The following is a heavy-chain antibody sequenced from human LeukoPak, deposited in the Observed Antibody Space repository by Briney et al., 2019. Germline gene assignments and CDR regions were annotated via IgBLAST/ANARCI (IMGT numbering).Heavy chain of an antibody. J-gene: IGHJ4*02. Sequence: ASVKVSCKASGYIFTGYYIHWVRQAPGQGLEWMGWINPNSGGTKYAQKFQGRVIMTRDTSTSTVYMELSRLRSDDTAVYYCASQTFRGEYSYWGQGTLVTVSS. V-gene: IGHV1-2*02. CDR2: INPNSGGT. D-gene: IGHD3-16*01. CDR3: ASQTFRGEYSY. CDR1: GYIFTGYY.